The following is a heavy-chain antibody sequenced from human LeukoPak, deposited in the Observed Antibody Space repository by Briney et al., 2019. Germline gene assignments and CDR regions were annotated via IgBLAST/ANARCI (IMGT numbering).Heavy chain of an antibody. J-gene: IGHJ4*02. CDR1: GGSFSGYY. Sequence: SETLSLTCAVYGGSFSGYYWSWIRQPPGKGLEWIGEINHSGSTNYNPSLKSRVTISVDTSKNQFSLKLSSVTAANTAVYYCARTPLGYDFWSGRGYYFDYWGQGTLVTVSS. D-gene: IGHD3-3*01. CDR2: INHSGST. CDR3: ARTPLGYDFWSGRGYYFDY. V-gene: IGHV4-34*01.